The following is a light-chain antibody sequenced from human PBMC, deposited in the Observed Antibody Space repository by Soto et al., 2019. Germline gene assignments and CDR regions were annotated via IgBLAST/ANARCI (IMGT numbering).Light chain of an antibody. CDR3: QQYNDWPPIT. CDR2: GAS. J-gene: IGKJ5*01. Sequence: EIVMTHSPATLSVSPWEIATLSCRASDVVGSNLAWYQQKPGQAPRLLIYGASTRATGIPGRFSGSGFGTEFTLTVSGLQPEDFAVYYCQQYNDWPPITFGQGTRLEIK. V-gene: IGKV3-15*01. CDR1: DVVGSN.